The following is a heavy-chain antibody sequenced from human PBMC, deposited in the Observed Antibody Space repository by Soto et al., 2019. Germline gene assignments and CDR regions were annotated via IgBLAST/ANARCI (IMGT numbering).Heavy chain of an antibody. D-gene: IGHD6-19*01. CDR3: AIGGKHSNGWWAAFEI. Sequence: EAQVLESGGGLEQPGGSLRLSCTASGLTFTDYAMNWVRQAPGKGLEWVSTISGSGANTYYADSVRGRFTISRDYSKNTLSVHMSSMRAEDSAVYYCAIGGKHSNGWWAAFEICGQGTVVTVS. CDR1: GLTFTDYA. J-gene: IGHJ3*02. V-gene: IGHV3-23*01. CDR2: ISGSGANT.